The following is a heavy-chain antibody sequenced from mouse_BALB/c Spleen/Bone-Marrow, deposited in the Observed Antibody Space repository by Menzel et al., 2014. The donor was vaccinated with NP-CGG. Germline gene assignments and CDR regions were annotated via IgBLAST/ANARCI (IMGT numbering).Heavy chain of an antibody. Sequence: EVQLQQSGPGLVKPSQSLSLTCTVTGYSITSDYAWNWIRQFPGNKLKWMGYISFSGTTSYNPPLKSRISITRDTSKNQFFLQLNSVTAEDTATYFCARGIYYDYDWYFDVWGAGTTVTVSS. CDR2: ISFSGTT. CDR3: ARGIYYDYDWYFDV. CDR1: GYSITSDYA. V-gene: IGHV3-2*02. J-gene: IGHJ1*01. D-gene: IGHD2-4*01.